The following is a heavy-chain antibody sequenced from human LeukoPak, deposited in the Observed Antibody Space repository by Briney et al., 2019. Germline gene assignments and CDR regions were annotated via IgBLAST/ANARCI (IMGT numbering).Heavy chain of an antibody. CDR2: IYYSGST. CDR3: ARQSGNGYSGFDFQAFDI. Sequence: SETLSLTCTISGGSISSYYWGWIRQPPGKGLEWIGYIYYSGSTNYNPSLKSRVTISVDTSKNQFSLKLSSVTAADTAVYYCARQSGNGYSGFDFQAFDIWGQGTMVTVSS. D-gene: IGHD5-12*01. J-gene: IGHJ3*02. CDR1: GGSISSYY. V-gene: IGHV4-59*08.